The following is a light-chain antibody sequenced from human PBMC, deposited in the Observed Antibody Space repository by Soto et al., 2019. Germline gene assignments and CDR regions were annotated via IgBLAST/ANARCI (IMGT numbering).Light chain of an antibody. Sequence: IHMNQSPSSLSASVGDTVTITCRASQTISFYLNWYQQKPGRTPNLLIYATSSLQSGVPSRFADSGSGTEFTLTISSLPPEDFATYYGQQSFSTPHTFGQGPNLELK. J-gene: IGKJ2*01. CDR3: QQSFSTPHT. CDR1: QTISFY. V-gene: IGKV1-39*01. CDR2: ATS.